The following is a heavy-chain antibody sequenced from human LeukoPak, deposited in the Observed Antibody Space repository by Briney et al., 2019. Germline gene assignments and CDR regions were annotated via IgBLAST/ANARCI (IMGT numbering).Heavy chain of an antibody. CDR3: AKDEGFSGSGSFDHNNWIDP. Sequence: GGSLRLSCAASRFTFSTYGMHWVRQAPGKGLEWVAFIRDDGSNKYYADSVKGRFTISRDNSKNTLYLQMNSLRAEDTAAYYCAKDEGFSGSGSFDHNNWIDPRSQGTLVTVSS. CDR1: RFTFSTYG. CDR2: IRDDGSNK. D-gene: IGHD3-10*01. V-gene: IGHV3-30*02. J-gene: IGHJ5*02.